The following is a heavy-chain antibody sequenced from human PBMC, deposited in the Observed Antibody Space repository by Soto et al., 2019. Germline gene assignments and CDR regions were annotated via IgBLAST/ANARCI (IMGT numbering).Heavy chain of an antibody. J-gene: IGHJ4*02. CDR3: ARALHGRHYDFWSGDSEPLFLDY. D-gene: IGHD3-3*01. CDR1: GYTFTSYA. V-gene: IGHV1-3*01. CDR2: INAGNGNT. Sequence: ASVKVSCKASGYTFTSYAMHWVRQAPGQRLEWMGWINAGNGNTKYSQKFQGRVTITRDTSASTAYMELSSLRSEDTAVYYCARALHGRHYDFWSGDSEPLFLDYWGQGTLVTVSS.